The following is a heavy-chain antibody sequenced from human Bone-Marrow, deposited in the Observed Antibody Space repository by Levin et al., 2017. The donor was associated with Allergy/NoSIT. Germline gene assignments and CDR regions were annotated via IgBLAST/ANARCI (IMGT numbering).Heavy chain of an antibody. CDR2: ISGYDDDT. CDR3: ARDYSRDKRDLFDP. V-gene: IGHV1-18*01. D-gene: IGHD2-15*01. J-gene: IGHJ5*02. Sequence: GESLKISCKASGYRFTNYGISWVRQAPGQGLEWMGWISGYDDDTNYAQKFRDRVTMTRDTSTSTAYMEVWSLTSDDTAVYYCARDYSRDKRDLFDPWGQGTRVTVSS. CDR1: GYRFTNYG.